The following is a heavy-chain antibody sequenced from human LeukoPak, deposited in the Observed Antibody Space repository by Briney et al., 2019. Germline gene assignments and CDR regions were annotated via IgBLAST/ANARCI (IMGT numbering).Heavy chain of an antibody. CDR3: ARVVYSGYDFRGAMDV. Sequence: SETLSLTCTVPGGSISSYYWSWIRQPPGKGLEWIGYIYYSGSTNYNPSLKSRVTISVDTSKNQFSLKLSSVTAADTAVYYCARVVYSGYDFRGAMDVWGKGTTVTVSS. CDR2: IYYSGST. V-gene: IGHV4-59*01. CDR1: GGSISSYY. D-gene: IGHD5-12*01. J-gene: IGHJ6*03.